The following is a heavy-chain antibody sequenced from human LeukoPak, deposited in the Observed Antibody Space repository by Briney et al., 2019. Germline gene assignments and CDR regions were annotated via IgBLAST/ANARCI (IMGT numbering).Heavy chain of an antibody. CDR1: GFTFSTYA. D-gene: IGHD2-15*01. J-gene: IGHJ4*02. V-gene: IGHV3-33*06. CDR2: IWYDGSNK. CDR3: AKGSGGSCYSPIDY. Sequence: GGSLRLSCAASGFTFSTYAMHWVRQAPGKGLEWVALIWYDGSNKYYADSVKGRFTISRDNSKNTLYLQMNSLRADDTAVYYCAKGSGGSCYSPIDYWGQGTLVTVSS.